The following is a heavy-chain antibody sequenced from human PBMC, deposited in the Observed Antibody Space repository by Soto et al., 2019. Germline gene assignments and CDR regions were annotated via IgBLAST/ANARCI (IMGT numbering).Heavy chain of an antibody. CDR1: GYTFTSYA. V-gene: IGHV1-3*01. J-gene: IGHJ1*01. CDR2: INAGNGNT. D-gene: IGHD3-22*01. CDR3: AREPSSRPLTHYYDSSGGYFQH. Sequence: ASVKVSCKASGYTFTSYAMHWVRQAPGQRLGWMGWINAGNGNTKYSQKFQGRVTITRDTSASTAYMELSSLRSEDTAVYYCAREPSSRPLTHYYDSSGGYFQHWGQGTLVTVSS.